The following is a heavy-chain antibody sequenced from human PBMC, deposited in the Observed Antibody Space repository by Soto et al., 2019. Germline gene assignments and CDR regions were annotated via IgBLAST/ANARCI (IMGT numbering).Heavy chain of an antibody. CDR3: AGYYYDSSGQDAFDI. CDR1: GGTFSSYA. D-gene: IGHD3-22*01. J-gene: IGHJ3*02. CDR2: IIPIFGTA. V-gene: IGHV1-69*13. Sequence: GASVKVSCKASGGTFSSYAISWVRQAPGQGLEWMGGIIPIFGTANYAQKFQGRVTITADESTSTAYMELSSLRSEDTAVYYCAGYYYDSSGQDAFDIWGQGTMVTVSS.